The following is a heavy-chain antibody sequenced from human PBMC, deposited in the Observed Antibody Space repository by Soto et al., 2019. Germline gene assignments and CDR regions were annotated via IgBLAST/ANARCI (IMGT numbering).Heavy chain of an antibody. CDR3: ARDAPYSSGWNDAFDI. J-gene: IGHJ3*02. CDR2: IYYSGST. D-gene: IGHD6-19*01. CDR1: GGSISSGDYY. V-gene: IGHV4-30-4*01. Sequence: QVQLQESCPGLVKPSQTLSLTCTVSGGSISSGDYYWSWIRQPPGKGLEWIGYIYYSGSTYYNPSLKSRVTISVDTSKNQFSLKLSSVTAAETAVYYCARDAPYSSGWNDAFDIWGQGTMVTVSS.